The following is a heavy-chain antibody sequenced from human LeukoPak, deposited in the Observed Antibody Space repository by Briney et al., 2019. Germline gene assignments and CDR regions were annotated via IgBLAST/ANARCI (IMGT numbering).Heavy chain of an antibody. Sequence: ASVKVSCKASGYTFTGYYMHWVRQAPGQGLEWMGWINPNSGGTNYAQKFQGRVTMTRDTSISTAYMELSRLRSDDTAVYYCATARTYYYDSSGYLPVYYYYYMDVWGKGTTVTVSS. V-gene: IGHV1-2*02. D-gene: IGHD3-22*01. CDR3: ATARTYYYDSSGYLPVYYYYYMDV. J-gene: IGHJ6*03. CDR2: INPNSGGT. CDR1: GYTFTGYY.